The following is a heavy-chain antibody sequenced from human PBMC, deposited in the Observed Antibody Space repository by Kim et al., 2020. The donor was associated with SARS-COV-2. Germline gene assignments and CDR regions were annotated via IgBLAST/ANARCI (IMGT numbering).Heavy chain of an antibody. CDR2: IYTSGST. CDR1: GGSISSGIYY. Sequence: SETLSLTCTVSGGSISSGIYYWSWIRQPAGKGLEWIGRIYTSGSTNHNPSLKSRVTISVDTSKNQFSLKLSSVTAADTAVYYCARDIGTAAPYYYYGMDVWGQGTTVTVSS. V-gene: IGHV4-61*02. J-gene: IGHJ6*02. CDR3: ARDIGTAAPYYYYGMDV. D-gene: IGHD6-25*01.